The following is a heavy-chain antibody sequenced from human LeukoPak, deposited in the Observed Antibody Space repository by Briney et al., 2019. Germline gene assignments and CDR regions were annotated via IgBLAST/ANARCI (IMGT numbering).Heavy chain of an antibody. CDR1: GFTFSSYS. V-gene: IGHV3-21*01. CDR2: ISSSSSYI. J-gene: IGHJ4*02. Sequence: GRSLRLSCAASGFTFSSYSMNWVRQAPRKGLEWVSSISSSSSYIYYADSVKGRFTISRDNAKNSLYLQMNSLRAEDTAVYYCARDPGTIWSDYWGQGTLVTVSS. D-gene: IGHD3-10*01. CDR3: ARDPGTIWSDY.